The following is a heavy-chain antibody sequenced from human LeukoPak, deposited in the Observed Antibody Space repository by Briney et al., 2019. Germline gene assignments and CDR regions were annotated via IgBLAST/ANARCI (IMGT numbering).Heavy chain of an antibody. V-gene: IGHV1-69*05. D-gene: IGHD3/OR15-3a*01. Sequence: GASVKVSCKASGYTFTSYGISWVRQAPGQGLEWMGGIIPIFGTANYAQKFQGRVTITTDESTSTAYMELSSLRSEDTAVYYCARGDKYRVDWAYYYYYMDVWGKGTTVTVSS. J-gene: IGHJ6*03. CDR3: ARGDKYRVDWAYYYYYMDV. CDR2: IIPIFGTA. CDR1: GYTFTSYG.